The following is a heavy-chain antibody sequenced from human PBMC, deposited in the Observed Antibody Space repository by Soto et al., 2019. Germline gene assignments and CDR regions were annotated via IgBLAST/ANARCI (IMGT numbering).Heavy chain of an antibody. D-gene: IGHD3-10*01. V-gene: IGHV4-34*01. CDR3: AREGRYYASGRFWWFDP. J-gene: IGHJ5*02. CDR2: INHSGST. Sequence: QVQLQQWGAGLLKPSETLSLTCAVYGGSFSDYYWSWIRQRPGKGLEWIGEINHSGSTNYNPSLKSRVTISVDTSKNQFSLKLSSVTAADTAVYYCAREGRYYASGRFWWFDPWGQGTLVTVSS. CDR1: GGSFSDYY.